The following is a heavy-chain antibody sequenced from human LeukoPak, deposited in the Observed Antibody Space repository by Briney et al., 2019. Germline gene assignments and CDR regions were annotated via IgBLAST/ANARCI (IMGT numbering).Heavy chain of an antibody. Sequence: GGSLRLSCAASGFTFSDYYMSWIRQAPGKRLEWVSYISSSGSTIYYADSVKGRFTISRDNAKNSLYLQMNSLRAEDTAVYYCAREDPITGTTLSDYWGQGTLVTVSS. CDR2: ISSSGSTI. J-gene: IGHJ4*02. D-gene: IGHD1-20*01. CDR3: AREDPITGTTLSDY. V-gene: IGHV3-11*01. CDR1: GFTFSDYY.